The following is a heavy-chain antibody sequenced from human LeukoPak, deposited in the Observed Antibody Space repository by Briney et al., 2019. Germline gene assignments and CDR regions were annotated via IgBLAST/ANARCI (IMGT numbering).Heavy chain of an antibody. CDR1: GFTVSSNY. Sequence: PGGSLRLSCAASGFTVSSNYMSWVRQAPGKGLEWVSVIYSGGSTYYADSVKGRFTISRDNSKNTLYLQMNSLRAEDTAVYYCAREIYYDSSGYYHPWGQGTLVTVSP. D-gene: IGHD3-22*01. V-gene: IGHV3-53*01. CDR3: AREIYYDSSGYYHP. J-gene: IGHJ5*02. CDR2: IYSGGST.